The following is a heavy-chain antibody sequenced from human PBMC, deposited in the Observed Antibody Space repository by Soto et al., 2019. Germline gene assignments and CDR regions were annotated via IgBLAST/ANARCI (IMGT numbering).Heavy chain of an antibody. Sequence: GGSLRLSCAASGFTFSSYAMHWVRQAPGKGLEWVAVISYDGSNKYYADSVKGRFTISRDNSKNTLYLQMNSLRAEDTAVYYCAREGYYYDSRDFDYWGQGTLVTVSS. D-gene: IGHD3-22*01. V-gene: IGHV3-30-3*01. CDR3: AREGYYYDSRDFDY. J-gene: IGHJ4*02. CDR2: ISYDGSNK. CDR1: GFTFSSYA.